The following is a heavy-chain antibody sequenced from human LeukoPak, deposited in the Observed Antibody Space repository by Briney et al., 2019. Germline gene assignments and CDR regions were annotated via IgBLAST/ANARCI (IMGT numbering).Heavy chain of an antibody. CDR3: AREGIVVVPAAYYYYYMDV. J-gene: IGHJ6*03. D-gene: IGHD2-2*01. Sequence: QSGGSLRLSCAASGFTFSSYSMNWVRQAPGQGLEWVSYISSSSSTIYYADSVKGRFTISRDNDKNSLYLQMNSLRAEDTAVYYCAREGIVVVPAAYYYYYMDVWGKGTTVTVSS. V-gene: IGHV3-48*01. CDR2: ISSSSSTI. CDR1: GFTFSSYS.